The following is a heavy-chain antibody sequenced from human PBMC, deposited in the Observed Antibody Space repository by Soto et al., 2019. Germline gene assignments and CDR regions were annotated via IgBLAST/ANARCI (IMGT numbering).Heavy chain of an antibody. CDR3: ARGMIFGVVTL. Sequence: QVQLQESGPRLVKPSETLSLTCTVSGGSVSSGSYYWSWIRQPPGKGLEWIGYIYYSGSTNYNPSLKSRVTISVVTSKNQFSLKLSPVTAADTAVYYCARGMIFGVVTLWGQGTLVTVSS. CDR1: GGSVSSGSYY. V-gene: IGHV4-61*01. J-gene: IGHJ4*02. CDR2: IYYSGST. D-gene: IGHD3-3*01.